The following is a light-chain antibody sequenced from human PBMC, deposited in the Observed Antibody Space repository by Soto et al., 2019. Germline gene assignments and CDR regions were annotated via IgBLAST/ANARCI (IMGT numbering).Light chain of an antibody. CDR1: QSISSY. V-gene: IGKV1-39*01. J-gene: IGKJ1*01. Sequence: DIQMTQSPSSLSASVGDRVTITCRASQSISSYLNWYQQKPGKAPKLLIYAASSLQSGVPARFSGSGSGTDFPLTISSLQPEDFATYSGQQSYSTLWTFGQGTKVEIK. CDR3: QQSYSTLWT. CDR2: AAS.